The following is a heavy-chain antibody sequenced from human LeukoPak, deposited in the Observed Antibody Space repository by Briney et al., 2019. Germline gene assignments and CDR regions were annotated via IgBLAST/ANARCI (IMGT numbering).Heavy chain of an antibody. CDR2: INPDGDVT. V-gene: IGHV1-2*02. CDR1: GYSFTGYY. CDR3: ARGPIWFGDRNDAFDI. Sequence: GASVKVSCKASGYSFTGYYIHWVRQAPGQGLEWMGWINPDGDVTKSAQKFQGRVTMTTDKSINTVFMELSGLTSDDTALYYCARGPIWFGDRNDAFDIWGQGTMVTVSS. J-gene: IGHJ3*02. D-gene: IGHD3-10*01.